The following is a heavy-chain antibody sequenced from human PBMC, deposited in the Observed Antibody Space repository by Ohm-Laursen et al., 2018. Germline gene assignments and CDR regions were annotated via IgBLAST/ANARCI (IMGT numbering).Heavy chain of an antibody. J-gene: IGHJ6*02. CDR1: GLTFSDAW. D-gene: IGHD3-10*01. CDR2: IKSKGSGGTS. Sequence: SLRLSCTASGLTFSDAWMSWVRQAPGKGLEWVGRIKSKGSGGTSDYAAPVRGRFSISRDDSRHTLYLQMNSLKTEDTAVYYCTWELSMYYGMDVWGQGTTVTVS. CDR3: TWELSMYYGMDV. V-gene: IGHV3-15*01.